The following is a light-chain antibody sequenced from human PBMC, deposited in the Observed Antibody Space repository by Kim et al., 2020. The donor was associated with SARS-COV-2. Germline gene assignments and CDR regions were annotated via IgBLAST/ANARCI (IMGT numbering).Light chain of an antibody. J-gene: IGKJ1*01. CDR1: QSVYSDY. CDR3: QQYGSSWT. CDR2: EAS. Sequence: EIVLTQSPGTLCLSPGDRATLSCRASQSVYSDYLAWYQQKPGKAPRLLIHEASIRATGIPDRFSGSGSGTDFTLTIRRLQPEDFAVYYCQQYGSSWTFGQGTKVDIK. V-gene: IGKV3-20*01.